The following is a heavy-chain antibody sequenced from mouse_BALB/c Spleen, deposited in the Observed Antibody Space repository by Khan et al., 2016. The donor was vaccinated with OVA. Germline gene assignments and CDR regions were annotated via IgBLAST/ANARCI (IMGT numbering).Heavy chain of an antibody. V-gene: IGHV9-3-1*01. CDR1: GYTFTNYG. Sequence: QIQLVQSGPELKKPGETVKISCKASGYTFTNYGMNWVKQAPGKGLKWMGWINTYTGEPTYADDFKGRFAFSLETSANTAYLQINNLKNEDTATXFCARPPYFSYVMDYWGQGTSVTVSS. CDR2: INTYTGEP. D-gene: IGHD2-10*01. J-gene: IGHJ4*01. CDR3: ARPPYFSYVMDY.